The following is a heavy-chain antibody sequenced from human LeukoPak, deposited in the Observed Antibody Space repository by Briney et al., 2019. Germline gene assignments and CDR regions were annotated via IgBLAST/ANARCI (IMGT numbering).Heavy chain of an antibody. CDR1: GYTFTSYD. CDR2: MNPNSGNT. Sequence: ASVKVSCKASGYTFTSYDINWVRQATGQGLEWMGWMNPNSGNTGYAQKFQGRVTMTRDTSISTAYIELSSLRSEDTAVYYCARMLRYAARYFDYWGQGTLVTVSS. V-gene: IGHV1-8*01. D-gene: IGHD3-9*01. J-gene: IGHJ4*02. CDR3: ARMLRYAARYFDY.